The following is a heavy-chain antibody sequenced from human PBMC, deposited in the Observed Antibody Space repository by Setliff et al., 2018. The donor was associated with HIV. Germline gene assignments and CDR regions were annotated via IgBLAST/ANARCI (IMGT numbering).Heavy chain of an antibody. J-gene: IGHJ4*02. D-gene: IGHD3-3*01. V-gene: IGHV4-39*01. CDR1: GPSVSNTDYY. CDR2: IHHSGST. CDR3: ARPSFGIGGGSIFDS. Sequence: PSETLSLTCTVSGPSVSNTDYYWGWIRLPPGKGLEWIARIHHSGSTWYNPSLKSRVTISADMSKNQFSLKLFSVTAADTAVYYCARPSFGIGGGSIFDSWGQGTVVTVSS.